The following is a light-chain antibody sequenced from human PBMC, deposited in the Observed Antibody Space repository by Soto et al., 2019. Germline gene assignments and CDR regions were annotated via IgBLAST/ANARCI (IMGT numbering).Light chain of an antibody. CDR1: QSVRSTY. CDR3: QHYSSPLSIT. J-gene: IGKJ5*01. V-gene: IGKV3-20*01. Sequence: IVLTQSPGTLSLSPGERDTLSCRASQSVRSTYLAWYQQKPGQAPRLLIHGASSRATGIPDRFSGSGSGTDFTLTISRLEPEDFAVYYCQHYSSPLSITFG. CDR2: GAS.